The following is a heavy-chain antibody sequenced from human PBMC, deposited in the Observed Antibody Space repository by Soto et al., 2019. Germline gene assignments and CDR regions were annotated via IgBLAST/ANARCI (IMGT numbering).Heavy chain of an antibody. Sequence: GGSLRLSCTASGFTFGDYAMSWFRQAPGKGLEWVGFIRSKAYGGTTEYAASVTGRFTISRDDSKSIAYLQMNSLKTEDTAVYYCTRDLTTVTTDWYFDLWGRGTLVTVSS. J-gene: IGHJ2*01. V-gene: IGHV3-49*03. D-gene: IGHD4-17*01. CDR3: TRDLTTVTTDWYFDL. CDR1: GFTFGDYA. CDR2: IRSKAYGGTT.